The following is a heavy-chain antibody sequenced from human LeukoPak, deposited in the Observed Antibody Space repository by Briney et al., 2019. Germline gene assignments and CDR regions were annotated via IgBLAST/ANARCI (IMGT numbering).Heavy chain of an antibody. V-gene: IGHV3-23*01. CDR3: AKDLIGYCSGGSCHLGYFQH. D-gene: IGHD2-15*01. CDR1: GFTFSTYA. J-gene: IGHJ1*01. Sequence: GGSLRLSCAASGFTFSTYAMSWVRQIPGKGLEWVSAISGSDDGTYYADSVKGRFTISRDNSKNMLYLQMNSLRAEDTAVYYCAKDLIGYCSGGSCHLGYFQHWGQGTLVTVSS. CDR2: ISGSDDGT.